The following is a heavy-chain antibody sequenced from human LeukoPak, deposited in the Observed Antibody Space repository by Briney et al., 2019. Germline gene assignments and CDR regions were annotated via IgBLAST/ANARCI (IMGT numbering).Heavy chain of an antibody. V-gene: IGHV4-59*01. CDR2: IYYSGST. CDR1: GGSISSYY. CDR3: ARGLAAAAVAGLDY. D-gene: IGHD6-19*01. J-gene: IGHJ4*02. Sequence: SETLSLTYTVSGGSISSYYWSWIRQPPGKGLEWIGYIYYSGSTNYNPSLKSRVTISVDTSKNQFSLKLSSVTAADTAVYYCARGLAAAAVAGLDYWGQGTLVTVSS.